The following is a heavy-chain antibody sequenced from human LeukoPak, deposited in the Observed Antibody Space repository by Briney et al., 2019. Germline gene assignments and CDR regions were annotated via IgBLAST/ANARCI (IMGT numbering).Heavy chain of an antibody. CDR2: ISGTGSGT. J-gene: IGHJ4*02. V-gene: IGHV3-23*01. CDR1: GFTFSDYA. CDR3: ARDLNSALDY. Sequence: PGGSLRLSCVTSGFTFSDYAMSWVRQAPGKGLEWVSVISGTGSGTYYADSVKGRFTISRDNAKNSLYLQMNSLRAEDTAVYYCARDLNSALDYWGQGTLVTVSS. D-gene: IGHD2-21*01.